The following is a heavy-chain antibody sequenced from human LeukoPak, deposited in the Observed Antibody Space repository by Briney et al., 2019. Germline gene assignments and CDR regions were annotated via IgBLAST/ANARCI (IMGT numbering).Heavy chain of an antibody. D-gene: IGHD6-19*01. V-gene: IGHV4-59*08. J-gene: IGHJ4*02. CDR3: ARNVGWYSHDS. Sequence: SETLSLTCTVSGDSLSRHYWSWIRQPPGKGLEWIGDIYGSGSTHYDPSLRSRVTISEDTSKNQFSLKLTSLTAADTAVYYCARNVGWYSHDSWGQGTLVTVSS. CDR2: IYGSGST. CDR1: GDSLSRHY.